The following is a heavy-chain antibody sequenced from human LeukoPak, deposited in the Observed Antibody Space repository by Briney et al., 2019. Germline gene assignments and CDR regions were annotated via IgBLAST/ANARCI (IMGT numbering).Heavy chain of an antibody. CDR2: IRTTAEGAKYA. Sequence: GGSLRLSCSASGFTFSSYAMHWVRQAPGKGLEWISNIRTTAEGAKYAYYADSVKGRVTISRDDGKNTLYLHMNSLRDDDTAVYYCATDQRYAFDYWGQGILVTVSS. CDR1: GFTFSSYA. CDR3: ATDQRYAFDY. D-gene: IGHD3-9*01. J-gene: IGHJ4*02. V-gene: IGHV3-48*02.